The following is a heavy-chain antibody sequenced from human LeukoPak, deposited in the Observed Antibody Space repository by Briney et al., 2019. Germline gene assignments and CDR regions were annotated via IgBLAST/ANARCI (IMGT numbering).Heavy chain of an antibody. Sequence: PETLSLTCTVSGGSISSSSYYWGWIRQPPGKGLEWIGSIYYSGSTYYNPSLKSRVTISVDTSKNQFSLNLSSVTAADTAVYYCAGWVRGVISAFDIWGQGTMVTVSS. J-gene: IGHJ3*02. CDR1: GGSISSSSYY. CDR2: IYYSGST. V-gene: IGHV4-39*07. D-gene: IGHD3-10*01. CDR3: AGWVRGVISAFDI.